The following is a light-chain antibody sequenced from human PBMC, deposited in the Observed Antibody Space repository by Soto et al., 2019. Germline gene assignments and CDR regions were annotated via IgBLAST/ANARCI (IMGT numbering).Light chain of an antibody. Sequence: DIQMTQSPSSLSASVGDRVSITCRPSQSITNYLSWYQQKPGRAPKLLIYAAYRLQSGVPSRFSGSGSGTDFTLTISSLQPEDFATYYCQQSYSTPYSFGQGTKLDIK. V-gene: IGKV1-39*01. CDR1: QSITNY. J-gene: IGKJ2*03. CDR2: AAY. CDR3: QQSYSTPYS.